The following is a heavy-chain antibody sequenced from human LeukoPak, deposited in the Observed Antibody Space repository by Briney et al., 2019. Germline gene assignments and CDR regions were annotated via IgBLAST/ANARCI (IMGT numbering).Heavy chain of an antibody. Sequence: PGGSLRLSCAASGFTFSSCWMHWVRQAPGKGLVWVSRIKTDGSSTNYADSVKGRFTISRDNAKNTLYLQLSSLRAEDTAVYYCATQNHYSLDYWGQGTLVTVSS. J-gene: IGHJ4*02. D-gene: IGHD2-21*01. V-gene: IGHV3-74*01. CDR1: GFTFSSCW. CDR3: ATQNHYSLDY. CDR2: IKTDGSST.